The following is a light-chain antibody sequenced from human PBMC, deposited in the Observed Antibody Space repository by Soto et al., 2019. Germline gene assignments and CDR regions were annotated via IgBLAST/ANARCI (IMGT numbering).Light chain of an antibody. Sequence: QLPQSPSSLSASVGDIVPSTCRASQGISSFLARYQQKPGKAPKLLIYGASTFQSGVPSRFSGCGSGTGFTLAIGSLQPEDWATYYCEELNSFSIPFGPGTRVY. J-gene: IGKJ3*01. CDR2: GAS. CDR1: QGISSF. CDR3: EELNSFSIP. V-gene: IGKV1-9*01.